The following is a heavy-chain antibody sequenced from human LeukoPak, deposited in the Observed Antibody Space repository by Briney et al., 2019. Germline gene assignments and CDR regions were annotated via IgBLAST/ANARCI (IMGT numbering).Heavy chain of an antibody. CDR2: IYYSGST. Sequence: SETLSLTCTVSGGSISSSSYYWGWIRLPPGKGLEWIGSIYYSGSTYYNPSLKSRVTISVDTSKNQFSLKLSSVTAADTAVYYCARDKNYYGSGSYYNAFDYWGQGTLVTVSS. V-gene: IGHV4-39*07. CDR3: ARDKNYYGSGSYYNAFDY. D-gene: IGHD3-10*01. CDR1: GGSISSSSYY. J-gene: IGHJ4*02.